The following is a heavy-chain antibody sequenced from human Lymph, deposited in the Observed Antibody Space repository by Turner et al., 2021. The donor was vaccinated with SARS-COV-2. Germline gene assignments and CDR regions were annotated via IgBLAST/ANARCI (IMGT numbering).Heavy chain of an antibody. CDR3: ARDTGGQVDV. CDR2: ITYDGSNK. Sequence: VQLVQSAGGAVQPGRSLITSCAASGFTFSSYAMHWVPQAPGKGLEWVAVITYDGSNKYYADSVKGRFTISRDNSKNTLYLQMNSLGAEDTAVYYCARDTGGQVDVWGQGTTVTVSS. J-gene: IGHJ6*02. D-gene: IGHD2-8*02. V-gene: IGHV3-30-3*01. CDR1: GFTFSSYA.